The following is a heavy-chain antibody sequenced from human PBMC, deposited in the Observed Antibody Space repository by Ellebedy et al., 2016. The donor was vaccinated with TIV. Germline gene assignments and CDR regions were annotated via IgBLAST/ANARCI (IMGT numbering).Heavy chain of an antibody. CDR2: INHSGNT. CDR1: GVPFSGYF. CDR3: ARVGAAGGSSFDF. D-gene: IGHD6-13*01. V-gene: IGHV4-34*01. J-gene: IGHJ3*01. Sequence: MPSETLSLTCAVSGVPFSGYFWSWIRQPPGKGLEWIGEINHSGNTNYNPSLKSPVTMSIDTSKNQFSLKVTSVTAADTAVYYCARVGAAGGSSFDFWGQGTVVTISS.